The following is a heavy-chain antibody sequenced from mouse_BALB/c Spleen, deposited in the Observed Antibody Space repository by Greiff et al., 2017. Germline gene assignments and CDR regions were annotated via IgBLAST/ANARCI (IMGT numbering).Heavy chain of an antibody. V-gene: IGHV5-4*02. CDR3: ARDRDDGYL. J-gene: IGHJ3*01. CDR2: ISDGGSYT. Sequence: EVHLVESGGGLVKPGGSLKLSCAASGFTFSDYYMYWVRQTPEKRLEWVATISDGGSYTYYPDSVKGRFTISRDNAKNNLYLQMSSLKSEDTAMYYCARDRDDGYLWGQGTLVTVSA. D-gene: IGHD2-3*01. CDR1: GFTFSDYY.